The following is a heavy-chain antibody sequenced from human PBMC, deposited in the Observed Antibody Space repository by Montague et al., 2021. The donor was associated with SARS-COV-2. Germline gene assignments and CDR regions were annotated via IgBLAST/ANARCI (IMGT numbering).Heavy chain of an antibody. J-gene: IGHJ4*02. Sequence: SLRLSCAASGFTFDDYAMHWVRQAPGKGLEWVSGISWHSGSIGYADSVKGRFTISRDNAKNSLYLQMNSLRAVDTALYYCAKEDGSGSYYWGVFDYWGQGTMVTVSS. CDR2: ISWHSGSI. CDR3: AKEDGSGSYYWGVFDY. V-gene: IGHV3-9*01. CDR1: GFTFDDYA. D-gene: IGHD3-10*01.